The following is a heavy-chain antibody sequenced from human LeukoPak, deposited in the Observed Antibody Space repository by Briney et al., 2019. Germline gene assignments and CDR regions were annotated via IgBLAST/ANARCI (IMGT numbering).Heavy chain of an antibody. CDR3: TRGGGAFCGSDCYRNFDY. CDR1: GLTVSSNY. J-gene: IGHJ4*02. CDR2: IYSGGSK. Sequence: PGGSLRLSCAASGLTVSSNYMSWVRQAPGKGLEWVSVIYSGGSKYYTDSVKGRFTISRDTSNNMLYLQMNSLRDEDTAVYYCTRGGGAFCGSDCYRNFDYWGQGTLVTVSS. V-gene: IGHV3-66*02. D-gene: IGHD2-21*02.